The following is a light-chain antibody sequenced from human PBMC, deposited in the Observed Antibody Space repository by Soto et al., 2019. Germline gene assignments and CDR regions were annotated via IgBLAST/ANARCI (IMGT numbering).Light chain of an antibody. J-gene: IGKJ1*01. CDR2: KAP. V-gene: IGKV1-5*03. CDR1: QSISSW. CDR3: QHYDSYPWM. Sequence: DGPVTQSPSTLSASVGDRVTITWRASQSISSWLAWYQQKPGKAPKLLIYKAPNLQNGVPSRFSGSGSGTEFSLAISSLQPDDLATYYCQHYDSYPWMFGQGTKVEIK.